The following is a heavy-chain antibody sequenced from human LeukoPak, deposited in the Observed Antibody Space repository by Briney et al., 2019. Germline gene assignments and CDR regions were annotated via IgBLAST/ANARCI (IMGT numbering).Heavy chain of an antibody. CDR2: IIPIFGTA. CDR1: GYIFTSYG. J-gene: IGHJ4*02. D-gene: IGHD3-22*01. CDR3: ARHWVGDYYDSSGYYALDY. V-gene: IGHV1-69*13. Sequence: GASVKVSCKASGYIFTSYGFAWVRQAPGQGLEWMGGIIPIFGTANYAQKFQGRVTITADESTSTAYMELSSLRSEETAVYYCARHWVGDYYDSSGYYALDYWGQGTLVTVSS.